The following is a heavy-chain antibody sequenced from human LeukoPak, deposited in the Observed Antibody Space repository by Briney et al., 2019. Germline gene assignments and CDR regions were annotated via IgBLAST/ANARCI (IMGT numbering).Heavy chain of an antibody. CDR1: GFAFSSYS. J-gene: IGHJ4*02. V-gene: IGHV3-23*01. CDR3: AKDLGGEGGSGFPGQ. Sequence: GGSLRLSSAACGFAFSSYSMSWVRQAPGKGLEWVSAISGSGADTYYTDSVKGRFTISRDNSKTTLFLQMNSLRAEDTAIYYCAKDLGGEGGSGFPGQWGQGTLVTVSS. CDR2: ISGSGADT. D-gene: IGHD3-10*01.